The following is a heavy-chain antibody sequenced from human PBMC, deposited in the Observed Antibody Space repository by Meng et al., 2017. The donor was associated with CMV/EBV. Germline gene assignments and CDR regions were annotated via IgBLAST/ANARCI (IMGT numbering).Heavy chain of an antibody. CDR3: ARSSHYDFWSGPLESP. CDR1: GGTFSSYA. D-gene: IGHD3-3*01. CDR2: IIPIFGTA. V-gene: IGHV1-69*05. J-gene: IGHJ5*02. Sequence: SVKVSCKASGGTFSSYAISWVRQAPGQGLEWMGGIIPIFGTANYAQKFQGRVTITTDESTSTAYMELSGLRSEDTAVYYCARSSHYDFWSGPLESPWGQGTLVTVSS.